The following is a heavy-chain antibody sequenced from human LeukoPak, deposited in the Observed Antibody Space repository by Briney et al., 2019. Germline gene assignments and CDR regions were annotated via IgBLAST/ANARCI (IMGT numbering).Heavy chain of an antibody. CDR2: IYYSGST. V-gene: IGHV4-59*01. CDR1: GGSFSGYY. D-gene: IGHD3-9*01. J-gene: IGHJ2*01. Sequence: PSETLSLTCAVYGGSFSGYYWSWIRQPPGKGLEWIGYIYYSGSTNYNPSLKSRVTISVDTSKNQFSLKLSSVTAADTAVYYCAREGLYYDILTGYYGSGYFDLWGRGTLVTVSS. CDR3: AREGLYYDILTGYYGSGYFDL.